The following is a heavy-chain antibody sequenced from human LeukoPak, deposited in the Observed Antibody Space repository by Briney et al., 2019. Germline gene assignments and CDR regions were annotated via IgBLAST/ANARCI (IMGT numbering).Heavy chain of an antibody. CDR1: GLTFDDYA. V-gene: IGHV3-9*01. CDR2: IGWNSGSI. J-gene: IGHJ4*02. D-gene: IGHD3-9*01. Sequence: PGRSLRLSCAASGLTFDDYAMHWVRQPPGKGLEWVSGIGWNSGSIGYADSVEGRFTISRDNAKNSLYLQMNSLRPEDTALYYCAIFDGFDYWGQGTLVSVSS. CDR3: AIFDGFDY.